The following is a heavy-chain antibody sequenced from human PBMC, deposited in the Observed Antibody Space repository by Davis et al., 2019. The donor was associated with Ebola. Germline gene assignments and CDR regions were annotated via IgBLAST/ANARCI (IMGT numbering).Heavy chain of an antibody. CDR3: ARGRIQLWLPRPFDY. J-gene: IGHJ4*02. D-gene: IGHD5-18*01. V-gene: IGHV4-34*01. Sequence: PSETLSLTCAVYGGSFSGYYWSWIRQPPGKGLEWIGEINHSGSTNYNPSLKSRVTISVDTSKNQFSLKLSSVTAADTAVYYCARGRIQLWLPRPFDYWGQGTLVTVSS. CDR2: INHSGST. CDR1: GGSFSGYY.